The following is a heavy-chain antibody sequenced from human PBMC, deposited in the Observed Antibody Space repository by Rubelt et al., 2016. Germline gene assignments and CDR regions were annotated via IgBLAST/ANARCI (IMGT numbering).Heavy chain of an antibody. CDR1: GFTFSSYA. Sequence: EVQLLESGGGLVQPGGSLRLFCAASGFTFSSYAMSWVRLAPGKGLEGVSAISCSGGSTYYSDSVKARLTISRYKSKTTLDLQMNRLRAEDTAVYYWAGVPIRTVTSTFDYWGQGTLVTVSS. V-gene: IGHV3-23*01. CDR3: AGVPIRTVTSTFDY. J-gene: IGHJ4*02. D-gene: IGHD4-17*01. CDR2: ISCSGGST.